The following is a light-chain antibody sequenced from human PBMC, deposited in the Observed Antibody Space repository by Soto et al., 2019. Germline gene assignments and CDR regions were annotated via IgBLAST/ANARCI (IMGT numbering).Light chain of an antibody. CDR2: LNSGGSH. Sequence: QLVLTQSPSASASLGASVQLTCTLSSGHTTYDIAWHQQQPGKGPRSLMRLNSGGSHIKGDGIPDRFSGSSSGAERYLTISSLQSEDEAAYYCQTWGTAIHAVFGGGTQLTVL. CDR1: SGHTTYD. V-gene: IGLV4-69*01. CDR3: QTWGTAIHAV. J-gene: IGLJ7*01.